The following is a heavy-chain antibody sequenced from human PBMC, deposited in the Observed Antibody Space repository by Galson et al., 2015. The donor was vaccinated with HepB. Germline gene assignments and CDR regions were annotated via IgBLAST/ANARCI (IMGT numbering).Heavy chain of an antibody. V-gene: IGHV3-48*02. CDR1: GFTFSTYS. J-gene: IGHJ6*02. Sequence: SLRLSCAASGFTFSTYSMNWVRQAPGKGLEWISYISRSSSNRYYADPVNGRFAISRDDAKNSLYLQMNSLRDEDTAVYYCTRDRYCTSTTCSGYYYGMDVWGQGTTVTVSS. CDR3: TRDRYCTSTTCSGYYYGMDV. D-gene: IGHD2-2*01. CDR2: ISRSSSNR.